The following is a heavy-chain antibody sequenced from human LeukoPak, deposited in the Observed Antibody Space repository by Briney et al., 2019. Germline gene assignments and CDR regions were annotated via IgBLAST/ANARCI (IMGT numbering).Heavy chain of an antibody. CDR1: GGSISSSTYY. CDR2: LYYSGST. D-gene: IGHD2-2*01. J-gene: IGHJ5*02. CDR3: ARESDRYCFSTSCPNWYDP. V-gene: IGHV4-39*07. Sequence: SETLSLTCTVSGGSISSSTYYWGWIRQPPGKGLEWIGSLYYSGSTYYNPSLKGRVTISVDTSKNQFSLKLSSVTAADTAVYYCARESDRYCFSTSCPNWYDPWGQGTLVTVSS.